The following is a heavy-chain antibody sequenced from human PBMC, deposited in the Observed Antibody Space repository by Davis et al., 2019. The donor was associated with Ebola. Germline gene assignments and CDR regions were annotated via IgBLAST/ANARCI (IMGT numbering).Heavy chain of an antibody. CDR2: INPNSGGT. V-gene: IGHV1-2*02. J-gene: IGHJ4*02. CDR1: GYTFTGYY. Sequence: ASVKVSCKASGYTFTGYYMHWVRQAPGQGLEWMGWINPNSGGTNYAQKFQGRVTMTRDTSISTAYMELSRLRSDDTAVYYCARAPRGYGVLMVYAISSGFDYWGQGTLVTVSS. D-gene: IGHD2-8*01. CDR3: ARAPRGYGVLMVYAISSGFDY.